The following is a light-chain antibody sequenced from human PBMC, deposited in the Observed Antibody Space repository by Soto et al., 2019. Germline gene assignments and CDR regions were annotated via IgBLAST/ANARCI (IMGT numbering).Light chain of an antibody. Sequence: EIVLTQSPATLSLSPGERAPLSCRASQSVSSYLAWYQQRAGQAPRLLVYGASTKATDMPGRFSGRGSGTEFTLTINNLQSEDFAVYYCQQYNNWASITFGQGTRLEIK. CDR1: QSVSSY. V-gene: IGKV3-15*01. J-gene: IGKJ5*01. CDR3: QQYNNWASIT. CDR2: GAS.